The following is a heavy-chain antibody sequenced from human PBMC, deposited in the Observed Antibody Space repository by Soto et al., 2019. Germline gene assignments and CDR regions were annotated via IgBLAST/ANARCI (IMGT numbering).Heavy chain of an antibody. Sequence: SVKVSCKASGDTFGRFTINWVRQAPGQGLEWMGGIKPISDITNYAQRFQGRVTFTADASTSTVYLELSSLRSEDTAMYYCARDPSTINKLIGVWFDPWGQGTLVTSPQ. CDR1: GDTFGRFT. CDR3: ARDPSTINKLIGVWFDP. CDR2: IKPISDIT. J-gene: IGHJ5*02. D-gene: IGHD4-4*01. V-gene: IGHV1-69*13.